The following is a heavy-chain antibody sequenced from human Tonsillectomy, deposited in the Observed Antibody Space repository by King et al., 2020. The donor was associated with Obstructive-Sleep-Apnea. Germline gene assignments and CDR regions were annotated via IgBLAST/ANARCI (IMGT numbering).Heavy chain of an antibody. CDR3: ARDRNNYYDSSGPIDY. V-gene: IGHV3-30*04. D-gene: IGHD3-22*01. CDR2: ISFDGRNE. CDR1: GFTLASA. J-gene: IGHJ4*02. Sequence: VQLVESGGGVVQPGRSLRLSCATSGFTLASAMHWVRQAPGKGLEWVAVISFDGRNENYADSVRGRFTVSRDNSKNTLYLQMNSLRAEDTAMYYCARDRNNYYDSSGPIDYWGQGTPVTVSS.